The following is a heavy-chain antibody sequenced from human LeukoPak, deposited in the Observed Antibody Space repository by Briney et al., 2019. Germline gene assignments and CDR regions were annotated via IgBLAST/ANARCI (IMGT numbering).Heavy chain of an antibody. CDR2: ISYDGSKK. V-gene: IGHV3-30*18. J-gene: IGHJ5*02. D-gene: IGHD1/OR15-1a*01. CDR3: AKGPPEQHCCLLSWFDP. CDR1: GFTFSSYG. Sequence: PGRSLRLSCAASGFTFSSYGMHWVRQAPGKGLEWVAVISYDGSKKYHVDSVKGRVTISRDNSKNTLYLQMNSLRAEDTAVYYCAKGPPEQHCCLLSWFDPWGQGTLVTVSS.